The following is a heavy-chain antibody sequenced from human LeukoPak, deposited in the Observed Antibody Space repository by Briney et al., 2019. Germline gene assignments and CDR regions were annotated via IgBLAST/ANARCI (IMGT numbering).Heavy chain of an antibody. CDR1: GFTFSSYW. J-gene: IGHJ4*02. V-gene: IGHV3-7*03. CDR3: ASYFGDYPPGEDY. D-gene: IGHD4-17*01. Sequence: GGSLRLSCAASGFTFSSYWRSWVRQAPGKGLEWVANIKQDGSEKYYVDSVKGRFTISRDNAKNSLYLQMNSLRAEDTAVYYCASYFGDYPPGEDYWGQGTLVTVSS. CDR2: IKQDGSEK.